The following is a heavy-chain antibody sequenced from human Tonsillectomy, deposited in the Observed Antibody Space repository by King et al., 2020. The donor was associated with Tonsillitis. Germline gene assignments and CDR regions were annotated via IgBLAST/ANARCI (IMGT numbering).Heavy chain of an antibody. J-gene: IGHJ3*02. Sequence: ITLKESGPTLVKPTQTLTLTCTFSGFSLTTSGVGVGWLRLPPGKALEWLALIYWKVDKRYSPSLKSRLTITADTSKNPVVHQMTNMDPVETATYYCAHRSETYNDDAFVIWGQGTMVTVSS. V-gene: IGHV2-5*01. CDR3: AHRSETYNDDAFVI. CDR1: GFSLTTSGVG. D-gene: IGHD1-1*01. CDR2: IYWKVDK.